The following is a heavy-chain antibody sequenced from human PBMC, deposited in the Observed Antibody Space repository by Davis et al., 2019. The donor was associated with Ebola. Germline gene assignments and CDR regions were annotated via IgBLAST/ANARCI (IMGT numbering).Heavy chain of an antibody. Sequence: SETLSLTCAVYGGSFSGYYWSWIRQPPGKGLEWIGEINHSGSTNYNPSLKSRVTISVDTSKNQFSLKLSSVTAADTAVYYCARRATVTTWSYYYYGMDVWGQGTTVTVSS. D-gene: IGHD4-17*01. CDR2: INHSGST. CDR3: ARRATVTTWSYYYYGMDV. CDR1: GGSFSGYY. J-gene: IGHJ6*02. V-gene: IGHV4-34*01.